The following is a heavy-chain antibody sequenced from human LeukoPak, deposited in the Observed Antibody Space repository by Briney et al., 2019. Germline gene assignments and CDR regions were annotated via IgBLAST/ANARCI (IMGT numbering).Heavy chain of an antibody. V-gene: IGHV4-59*08. D-gene: IGHD2-21*02. J-gene: IGHJ4*02. CDR2: IYYSGST. CDR1: GGSISSYY. CDR3: ARAVVTALIDY. Sequence: SETLSLTCTVSGGSISSYYWSWIRQPPGKGLEWIGYIYYSGSTNYNPSLKSRVTISVDTSKNQFSLKLSSVTAADTAVYYCARAVVTALIDYGGQGSLVTVSS.